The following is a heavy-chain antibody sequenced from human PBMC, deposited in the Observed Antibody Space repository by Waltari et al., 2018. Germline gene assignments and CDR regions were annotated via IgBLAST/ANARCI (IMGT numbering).Heavy chain of an antibody. J-gene: IGHJ6*03. CDR1: GGSISSHY. Sequence: QVQLQESGPGLVKPSETLSLTCTVSGGSISSHYWSWIRQPPGKGLEWIGYIYYSGSTNDNPSLKSRVTISVDTSKNQFSLKLSSVTAADTAVYYCARGQRGYRHPHYYYMDVWGKGTTVTVSS. D-gene: IGHD5-18*01. CDR3: ARGQRGYRHPHYYYMDV. V-gene: IGHV4-59*11. CDR2: IYYSGST.